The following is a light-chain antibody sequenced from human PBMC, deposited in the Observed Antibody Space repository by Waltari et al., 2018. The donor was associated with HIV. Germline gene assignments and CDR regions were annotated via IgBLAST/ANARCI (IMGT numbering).Light chain of an antibody. Sequence: QSALTQPASVSGSPGPSITIPCPGTSSDVGGYNNVSWYQLHPGKAPKLMIFEVTNRPSGVSNRFSGSKSGNTASLTISGLQAEDEADYYCSSYTSSSSVLFGGGTKLTVL. CDR3: SSYTSSSSVL. CDR1: SSDVGGYNN. J-gene: IGLJ2*01. V-gene: IGLV2-14*01. CDR2: EVT.